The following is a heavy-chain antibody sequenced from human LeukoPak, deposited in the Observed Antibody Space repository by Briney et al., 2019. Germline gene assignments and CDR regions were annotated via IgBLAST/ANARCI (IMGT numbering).Heavy chain of an antibody. CDR3: ARGVGLEVRGVMTNWFDP. V-gene: IGHV1-2*02. D-gene: IGHD3-10*01. J-gene: IGHJ5*02. CDR2: INPNSGGT. CDR1: GYTFTGYY. Sequence: GASVKVSCKASGYTFTGYYMHWVRQAPGQGLEWMGWINPNSGGTNYAQKFQGRVTMTRDTSISTAYMELSRLRSDDTAVYYCARGVGLEVRGVMTNWFDPWGQGTLVTVSS.